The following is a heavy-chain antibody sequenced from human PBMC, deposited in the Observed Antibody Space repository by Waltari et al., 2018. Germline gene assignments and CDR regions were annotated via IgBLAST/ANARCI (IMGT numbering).Heavy chain of an antibody. CDR3: ARVRYHWGGNQGNWFDP. V-gene: IGHV1-18*01. J-gene: IGHJ5*02. CDR2: ISAYNGNT. Sequence: QVQLVQSGAEVKKPGASVKVSCKASGYTFTSYGISWVRQAPGQGLEWMGWISAYNGNTNYAQKLQGRATMTTETSTSTAYMGLRSRRADDTAVYYCARVRYHWGGNQGNWFDPWGQGTLVTVSS. CDR1: GYTFTSYG. D-gene: IGHD7-27*01.